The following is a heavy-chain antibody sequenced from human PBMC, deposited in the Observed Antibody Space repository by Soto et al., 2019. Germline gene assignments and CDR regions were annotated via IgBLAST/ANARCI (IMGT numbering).Heavy chain of an antibody. V-gene: IGHV4-59*08. D-gene: IGHD6-19*01. Sequence: SETLSLTCTVSGGSISSYYWSWIRQPPGKGLEWIGYIYYSGSTNYNPSLKSRVTISVDTSKNQFSLKLSSVTAADTAVYYCARHPEDRRRPPGIGLDWFDPWGQGTLVTVSS. J-gene: IGHJ5*02. CDR3: ARHPEDRRRPPGIGLDWFDP. CDR2: IYYSGST. CDR1: GGSISSYY.